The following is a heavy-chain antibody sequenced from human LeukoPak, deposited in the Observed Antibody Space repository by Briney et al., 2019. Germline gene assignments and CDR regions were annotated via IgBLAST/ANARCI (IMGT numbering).Heavy chain of an antibody. V-gene: IGHV4-31*03. Sequence: SQTLSLTCTVSADSLSSGGHDWAWIRQFPGKGLESIGFIHHSGRSRHNPSLKDRVAISVDTSRKQFALKLSSVTAADTAMYYCARGGNRFGGFYFDYWGQGIQVIVSS. CDR1: ADSLSSGGHD. CDR3: ARGGNRFGGFYFDY. CDR2: IHHSGRS. J-gene: IGHJ4*02. D-gene: IGHD3-10*01.